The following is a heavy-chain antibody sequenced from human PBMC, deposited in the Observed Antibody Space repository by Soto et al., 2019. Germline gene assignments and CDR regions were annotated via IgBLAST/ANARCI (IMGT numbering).Heavy chain of an antibody. Sequence: SETLSLTCAVSGYVITNVYHWGWIRKPPGKELERIGTISHSGDTYYNPSLKSRVTISIDTAKNHLSLILSSVTAADTATYYCTRIYCTTTSCFLNGMHVWAKGPRSPSP. CDR3: TRIYCTTTSCFLNGMHV. J-gene: IGHJ6*02. D-gene: IGHD2-2*01. V-gene: IGHV4-38-2*01. CDR2: ISHSGDT. CDR1: GYVITNVYH.